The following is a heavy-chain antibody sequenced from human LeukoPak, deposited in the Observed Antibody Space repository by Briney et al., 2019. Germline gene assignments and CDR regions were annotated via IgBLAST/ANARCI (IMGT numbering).Heavy chain of an antibody. CDR2: ISSSGTNI. CDR1: GFTFRDYY. CDR3: ARRRDSGSLQHFDY. J-gene: IGHJ4*02. Sequence: GGSLRLSCAASGFTFRDYYMIWIPQATGKGLECGSYISSSGTNIYYADPVKGRFTISRDNAKNSLYLQMNSLRAEDTAVYYCARRRDSGSLQHFDYWGQGNLVTVSS. D-gene: IGHD1-26*01. V-gene: IGHV3-11*01.